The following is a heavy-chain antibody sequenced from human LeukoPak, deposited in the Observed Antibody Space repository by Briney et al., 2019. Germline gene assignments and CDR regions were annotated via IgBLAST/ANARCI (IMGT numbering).Heavy chain of an antibody. CDR1: GFTFSDYY. V-gene: IGHV3-11*06. CDR3: AKDLSGAADYYFDY. Sequence: GRSLRLSCAASGFTFSDYYMSWIRHAPGKRLEWVSDISSTSIYTNYADSVKGPFTISKDNAKNRLYLQMNGLRGEDTAIYYCAKDLSGAADYYFDYWGQGTLVTVSS. CDR2: ISSTSIYT. D-gene: IGHD6-19*01. J-gene: IGHJ4*02.